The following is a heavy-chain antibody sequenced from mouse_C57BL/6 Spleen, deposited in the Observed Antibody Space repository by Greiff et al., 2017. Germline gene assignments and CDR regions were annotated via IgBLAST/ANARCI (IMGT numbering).Heavy chain of an antibody. CDR3: ARCPVDAMDY. CDR2: IYPGSGNT. J-gene: IGHJ4*01. V-gene: IGHV1-76*01. CDR1: GYTFTDYY. D-gene: IGHD1-1*01. Sequence: VQLQQSGAELVRPGASVKLSCKASGYTFTDYYINWVEQRPGQGLEWIARIYPGSGNTYYNEKFKGKATLTAEKSSSTAYMQLSSLTSEDSAVYFCARCPVDAMDYWGQGTSVTVSS.